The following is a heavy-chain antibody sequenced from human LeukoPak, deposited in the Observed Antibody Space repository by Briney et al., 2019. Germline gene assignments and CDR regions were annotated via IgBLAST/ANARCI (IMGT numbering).Heavy chain of an antibody. CDR2: IYYSGST. Sequence: SETLSLTCTVSGGSISSSSYYWGWIRQPPGKGLEWIGSIYYSGSTYYNPSLKSRVTISVDTSKNQFSLKLTSVTAADTAVYYCARVRYYYDGIGNYPYYFDLWGQGTLVTVSS. J-gene: IGHJ4*02. V-gene: IGHV4-39*07. CDR3: ARVRYYYDGIGNYPYYFDL. CDR1: GGSISSSSYY. D-gene: IGHD3-22*01.